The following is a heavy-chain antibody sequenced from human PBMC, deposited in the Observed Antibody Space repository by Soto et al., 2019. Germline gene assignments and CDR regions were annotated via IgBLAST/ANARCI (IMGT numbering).Heavy chain of an antibody. D-gene: IGHD1-26*01. V-gene: IGHV4-61*01. J-gene: IGHJ4*02. CDR3: VRAWEQLYFAY. CDR2: SHYSGST. Sequence: QGQLQESGPRLVKPAETLSLTCTVSGGSVSSTSYYWSWIRQPPGKGLEWIGYSHYSGSTNYHPSLKSRVIISVDTSQNQFSLQLSSVTAADTAVFYCVRAWEQLYFAYLRQGTLVTVAS. CDR1: GGSVSSTSYY.